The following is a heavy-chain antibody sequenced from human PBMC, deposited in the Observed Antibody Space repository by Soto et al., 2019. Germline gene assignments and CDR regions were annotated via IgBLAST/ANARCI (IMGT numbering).Heavy chain of an antibody. CDR1: GFSLSTSGVG. CDR2: IYWDDDK. D-gene: IGHD2-15*01. CDR3: AHRPSYCSGGSCYSGFDY. Sequence: QITLKESGPTLVKPTQTLTLTCTFSGFSLSTSGVGVGWIRQPPGKALEWLALIYWDDDKRYSPSLKSRLTITKDTSKNQVVLTMTNMDPVDTATYYCAHRPSYCSGGSCYSGFDYWGQGTLVTVST. V-gene: IGHV2-5*02. J-gene: IGHJ4*02.